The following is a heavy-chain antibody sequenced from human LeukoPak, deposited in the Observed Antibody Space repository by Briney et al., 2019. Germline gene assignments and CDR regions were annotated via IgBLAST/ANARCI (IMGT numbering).Heavy chain of an antibody. CDR2: IIPIFGTA. Sequence: GSSVKVSCKASGGTFSSYAISWVRQAPGQGLEWMGGIIPIFGTANYAQKFQGRVMITADESTSTAYMELSSLRSEDTAVYYCARDRVTMVRGVIGYGMDVWGKGTTVTVSS. CDR1: GGTFSSYA. D-gene: IGHD3-10*01. J-gene: IGHJ6*04. CDR3: ARDRVTMVRGVIGYGMDV. V-gene: IGHV1-69*01.